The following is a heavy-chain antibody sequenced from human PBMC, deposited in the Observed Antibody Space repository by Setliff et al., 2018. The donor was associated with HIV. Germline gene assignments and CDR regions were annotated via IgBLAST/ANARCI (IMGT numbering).Heavy chain of an antibody. D-gene: IGHD2-21*02. Sequence: PSETLSLTCSVSGGSINSDNYYWGWIRQAPGKGLEWIGSIYYSGTTYYNPSLRGRVTISVDRSRNQFSLTLNSVTAADTAIYYCTRATRYCGGDCSSGGAYDIWGQGTVVTVSS. CDR1: GGSINSDNYY. J-gene: IGHJ3*02. CDR2: IYYSGTT. CDR3: TRATRYCGGDCSSGGAYDI. V-gene: IGHV4-39*01.